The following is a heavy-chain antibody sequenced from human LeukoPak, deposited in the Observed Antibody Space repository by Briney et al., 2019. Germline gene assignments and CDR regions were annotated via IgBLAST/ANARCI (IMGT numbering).Heavy chain of an antibody. Sequence: GGSLRLSCAASGFTFSSYSMNWVRQAPGKGLEWVSSISSSSSYIYYADSVKGRFTISRDNAKNSLYLQMNSLRAEDTAVYYCARDLLGYYDLWSGWYYYYGMDVWGQGTTVTVSS. CDR3: ARDLLGYYDLWSGWYYYYGMDV. CDR2: ISSSSSYI. D-gene: IGHD3-3*01. CDR1: GFTFSSYS. J-gene: IGHJ6*02. V-gene: IGHV3-21*01.